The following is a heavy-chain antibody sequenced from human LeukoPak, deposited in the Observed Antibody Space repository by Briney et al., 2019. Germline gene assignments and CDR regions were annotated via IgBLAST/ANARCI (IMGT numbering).Heavy chain of an antibody. V-gene: IGHV3-30*18. CDR1: GFTFSNYG. Sequence: GGSLRLSCAAPGFTFSNYGMHWVRQAPGKGLEWVALISYDGSSKYYADSVKGRLTVSRDNSKNTLYLQMNSLRAEDTGVYYCAKEYEVNYYDSSGPDYWGQGTLVTVSS. CDR3: AKEYEVNYYDSSGPDY. J-gene: IGHJ4*02. CDR2: ISYDGSSK. D-gene: IGHD3-22*01.